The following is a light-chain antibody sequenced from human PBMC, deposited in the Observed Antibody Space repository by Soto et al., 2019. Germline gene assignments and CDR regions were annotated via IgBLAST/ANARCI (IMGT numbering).Light chain of an antibody. Sequence: EIVMTQSPATLSVSPGERATLSCRASQSVGTDLAWYQQKPGQGPRLLIYGASTRFSGVPAGFSGSGSGTDFTLTIDSLQSEDFAIYYCQQYVNWPPRHTFGQGTKLEF. V-gene: IGKV3-15*01. CDR3: QQYVNWPPRHT. CDR2: GAS. J-gene: IGKJ2*01. CDR1: QSVGTD.